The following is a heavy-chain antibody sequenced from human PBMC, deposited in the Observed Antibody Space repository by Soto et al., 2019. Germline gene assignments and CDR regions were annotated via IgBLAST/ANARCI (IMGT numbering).Heavy chain of an antibody. CDR3: ARRLFGSGWTLDS. CDR2: VYHTGST. V-gene: IGHV4-59*13. CDR1: GASITTYY. J-gene: IGHJ4*02. D-gene: IGHD6-19*01. Sequence: SETLSLTCDVSGASITTYYWSWIRQAPGKGLEWIGNVYHTGSTDYNSSLRSRVTISVDTSKNQFSLNMNSVTAADTAVYYCARRLFGSGWTLDSWGQGALVTV.